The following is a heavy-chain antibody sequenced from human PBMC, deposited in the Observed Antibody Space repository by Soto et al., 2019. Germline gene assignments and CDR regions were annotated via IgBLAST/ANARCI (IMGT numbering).Heavy chain of an antibody. V-gene: IGHV1-18*04. J-gene: IGHJ6*02. D-gene: IGHD7-27*01. CDR3: ARGLGTNGLDV. CDR2: ISTYNGNT. Sequence: WDSVKVSCKASGYRFTTYGITWVRLAPGQGLEWLGGISTYNGNTDYAQNLQDRVTMTTETSTSTAYMEVTSLTSDDTAVYYCARGLGTNGLDVWGQGTTVTVSS. CDR1: GYRFTTYG.